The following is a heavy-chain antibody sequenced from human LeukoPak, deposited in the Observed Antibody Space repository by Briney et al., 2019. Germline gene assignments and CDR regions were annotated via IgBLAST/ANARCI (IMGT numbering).Heavy chain of an antibody. V-gene: IGHV3-33*01. CDR1: GFIFSRYD. CDR2: IWHDGSKT. J-gene: IGHJ4*02. Sequence: GTSLRLSCVASGFIFSRYDMHWVRQAPGKGLEWVALIWHDGSKTHYADSVKGRFTIPRDDSKSTLYVQMNSLRVEDTAVYYCARDPATVTSHFDYWGQGALVTVSS. CDR3: ARDPATVTSHFDY. D-gene: IGHD4-17*01.